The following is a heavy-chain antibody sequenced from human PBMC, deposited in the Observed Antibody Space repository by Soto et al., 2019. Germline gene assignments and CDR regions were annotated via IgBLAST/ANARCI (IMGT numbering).Heavy chain of an antibody. D-gene: IGHD5-18*01. J-gene: IGHJ6*02. CDR2: IYYSGST. CDR3: ARDVDTAMGSYYYYGMDV. CDR1: GGSISSGGYY. Sequence: PSETLSLTCTVSGGSISSGGYYWSWIRQHPGKGLEWIGYIYYSGSTYYNPSLKSRVTISVDTSKNQFSLKLSSVTAADTAVYYCARDVDTAMGSYYYYGMDVWGQGTTVTVSS. V-gene: IGHV4-31*03.